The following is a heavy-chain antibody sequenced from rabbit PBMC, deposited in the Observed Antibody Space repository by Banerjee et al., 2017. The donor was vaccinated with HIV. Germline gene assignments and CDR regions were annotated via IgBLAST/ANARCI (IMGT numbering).Heavy chain of an antibody. J-gene: IGHJ4*01. CDR2: INTSTGNT. Sequence: QEQLEESGGDLVKPGASLTLTCTASGFSFSNKYVMCWVRQAPGKGLEWIACINTSTGNTVYASWAKGRFTISKTSSTAVTLQMTSLTAADTATYFCARDSAGREDFNLWGPGTLGTV. CDR3: ARDSAGREDFNL. CDR1: GFSFSNKYV. V-gene: IGHV1S45*01. D-gene: IGHD4-2*01.